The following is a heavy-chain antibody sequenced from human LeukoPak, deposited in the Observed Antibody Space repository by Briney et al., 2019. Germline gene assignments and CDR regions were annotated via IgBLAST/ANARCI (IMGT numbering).Heavy chain of an antibody. Sequence: SETLSLTCTVSGGSISSYYWGWIRQPPGKGLEWIGTIHYSGSTYYNPSLKSRVTISVDTSKNQFSLNLSSVTAADTAVYYCYICSSTSCYRYWGQGTLVTVSS. CDR3: YICSSTSCYRY. J-gene: IGHJ4*02. D-gene: IGHD2-2*01. V-gene: IGHV4-39*01. CDR2: IHYSGST. CDR1: GGSISSYY.